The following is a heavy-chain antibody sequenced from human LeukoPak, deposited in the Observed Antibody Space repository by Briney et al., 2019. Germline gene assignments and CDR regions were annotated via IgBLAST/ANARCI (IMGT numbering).Heavy chain of an antibody. Sequence: GASVKVSCKASGGTFSSYAISWVRQAPGQGLEWMGGIIPIFGTANYAQKFQGRVTITADESTSTAYMELSSLRSEDTAVYYCARGLWFGEYYFDYWGQGTLVTVSS. D-gene: IGHD3-10*01. CDR2: IIPIFGTA. V-gene: IGHV1-69*13. J-gene: IGHJ4*02. CDR3: ARGLWFGEYYFDY. CDR1: GGTFSSYA.